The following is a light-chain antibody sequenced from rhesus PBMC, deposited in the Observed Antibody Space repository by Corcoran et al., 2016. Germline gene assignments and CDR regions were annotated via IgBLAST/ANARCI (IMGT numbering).Light chain of an antibody. CDR3: QQYNSLPLT. Sequence: DIQMTQSPSSLSASVGDRVTITCRASQGISNWLACYQKSGKAPKLLIYGASKLETGVPSRFSGSGSGTELPLTMSSLQPYDFATYYCQQYNSLPLTFGGGTKVELK. V-gene: IGKV1-69*01. CDR1: QGISNW. CDR2: GAS. J-gene: IGKJ4*01.